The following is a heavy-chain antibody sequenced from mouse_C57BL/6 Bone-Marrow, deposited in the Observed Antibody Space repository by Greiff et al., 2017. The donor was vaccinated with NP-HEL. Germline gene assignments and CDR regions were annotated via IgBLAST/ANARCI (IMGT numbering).Heavy chain of an antibody. D-gene: IGHD1-1*01. CDR3: TRDYGSSPYYFDY. Sequence: DVQLQESGTVLARPGASVKMSCKTSGYTFTSYWMHWVKQRPGQGLEWIGAIYPGNSDTSYNQKFKGKAKLTAVPSASTAYMELSSLTNEDSAVYYCTRDYGSSPYYFDYWGQGTTLTVSS. CDR1: GYTFTSYW. J-gene: IGHJ2*01. V-gene: IGHV1-5*01. CDR2: IYPGNSDT.